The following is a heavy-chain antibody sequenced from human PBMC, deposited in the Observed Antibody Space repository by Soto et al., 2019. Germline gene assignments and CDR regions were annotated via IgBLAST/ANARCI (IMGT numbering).Heavy chain of an antibody. Sequence: QVQLLQSGAEVKKPGASVKVSCKASGYTFTSYTMHWVRQAPGQRLEWMGWINAGNGNTKYSQKFQGRVTITRDTSARTVNMELSSLRSEDTAVYYCASPYYYGSGSYYWVDAFDIWGQGTMVTVSS. CDR3: ASPYYYGSGSYYWVDAFDI. V-gene: IGHV1-3*01. CDR1: GYTFTSYT. CDR2: INAGNGNT. J-gene: IGHJ3*02. D-gene: IGHD3-10*01.